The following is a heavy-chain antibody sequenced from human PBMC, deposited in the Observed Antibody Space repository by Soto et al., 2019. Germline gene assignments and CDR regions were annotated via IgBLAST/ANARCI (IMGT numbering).Heavy chain of an antibody. D-gene: IGHD4-4*01. Sequence: QVQLVQSGAEVKKPGASVKVSCKASGYTFTSYAMHWVRQAPGQRLEWMGWINAGNGNTKYSQRLQGRVTITRDTSASTAYMELSSLRSKNTAVYYCASSYTNYALIDYYYSGMDVWGQGTTVTVSS. CDR2: INAGNGNT. CDR1: GYTFTSYA. J-gene: IGHJ6*02. CDR3: ASSYTNYALIDYYYSGMDV. V-gene: IGHV1-3*01.